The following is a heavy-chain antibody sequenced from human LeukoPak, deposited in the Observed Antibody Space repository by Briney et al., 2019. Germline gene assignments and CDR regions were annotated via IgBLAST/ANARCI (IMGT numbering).Heavy chain of an antibody. CDR1: GGSFSGYY. J-gene: IGHJ4*02. CDR3: ASQRGVRYFDWLAFDY. CDR2: INHSGST. D-gene: IGHD3-9*01. V-gene: IGHV4-34*01. Sequence: SETLSLTCAVYGGSFSGYYWSWIRQPPGKGLEWIGEINHSGSTNYNPSLKSRVTISVDTSKNQFSLKLSSVTAAVTAVYYCASQRGVRYFDWLAFDYWGQGTLVTVSS.